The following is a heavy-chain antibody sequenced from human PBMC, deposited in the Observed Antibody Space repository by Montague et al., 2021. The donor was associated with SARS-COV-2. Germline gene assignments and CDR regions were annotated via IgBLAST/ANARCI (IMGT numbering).Heavy chain of an antibody. CDR1: GGSFSGYY. D-gene: IGHD3-9*01. V-gene: IGHV4-34*01. CDR2: INHSGST. Sequence: SLTCAVYGGSFSGYYWSWIRQPPGKGLEWIGEINHSGSTNYNPSLKSRVTISVDTSKNQFSLKLSSVTAADTAVYYCARERYSFSLTRGSTWFDPWGQGTLVTVSS. CDR3: ARERYSFSLTRGSTWFDP. J-gene: IGHJ5*02.